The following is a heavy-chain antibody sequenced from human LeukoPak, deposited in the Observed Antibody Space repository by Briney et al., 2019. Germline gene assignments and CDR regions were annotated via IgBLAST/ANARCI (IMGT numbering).Heavy chain of an antibody. Sequence: PSETLSLTCAVYGGSLSGYYWSWIRQPPGKGLEWIGEINHSGSTNYNPSLKSRVTISVDTSKNQFSLKLSSVTAADTAVYYCASSIKNAFDIWGQGTMVTVSS. CDR3: ASSIKNAFDI. CDR1: GGSLSGYY. V-gene: IGHV4-34*01. CDR2: INHSGST. J-gene: IGHJ3*02.